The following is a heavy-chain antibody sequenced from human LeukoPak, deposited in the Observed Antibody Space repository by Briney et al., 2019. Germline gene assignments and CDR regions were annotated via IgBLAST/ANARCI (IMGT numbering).Heavy chain of an antibody. CDR3: ARAGHNSNSGGYDF. D-gene: IGHD3-22*01. CDR1: GYTFIDHY. Sequence: ASVKVSCKPSGYTFIDHYLHWVRQAPGQGLESLGWIDPDTGDTNYPQKFQGRVTMTKDTSSSTAYMELNRLRSDDTAVYYCARAGHNSNSGGYDFWGLGTLVTVSS. CDR2: IDPDTGDT. J-gene: IGHJ4*02. V-gene: IGHV1-2*02.